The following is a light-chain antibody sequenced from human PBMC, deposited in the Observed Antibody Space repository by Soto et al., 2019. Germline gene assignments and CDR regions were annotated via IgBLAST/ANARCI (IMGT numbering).Light chain of an antibody. V-gene: IGKV1D-13*01. CDR1: QGISSA. J-gene: IGKJ3*01. CDR2: DAS. Sequence: AIQLTQSPSSLYASVGDRVTITCRASQGISSALAWYQQKPGKAPKLLIYDASSLESGVPSRFSGSGSGTDFTLTISSLQPEDFATYYCQQFNNYPLLGPGTKVDIK. CDR3: QQFNNYPL.